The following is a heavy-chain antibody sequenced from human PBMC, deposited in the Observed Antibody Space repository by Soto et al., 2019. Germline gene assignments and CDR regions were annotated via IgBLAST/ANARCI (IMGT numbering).Heavy chain of an antibody. D-gene: IGHD3-10*02. CDR2: ISYDGNNK. Sequence: QVQLVESGGGVAQPGRSLRLSCAASGFTFSRFSMHWVRQAPGKGLAWVAVISYDGNNKHFAESVKGRFSISRDDSKNTVYLEMNNLRGDDSAVYYCARDHGMFLSYYYYGMDVWGQGTTVTVSS. V-gene: IGHV3-30-3*01. J-gene: IGHJ6*02. CDR1: GFTFSRFS. CDR3: ARDHGMFLSYYYYGMDV.